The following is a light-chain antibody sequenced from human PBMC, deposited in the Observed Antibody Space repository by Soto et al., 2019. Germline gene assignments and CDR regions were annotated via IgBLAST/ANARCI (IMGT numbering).Light chain of an antibody. CDR2: AAS. CDR1: QGISNY. CDR3: QQYNNWPFIT. V-gene: IGKV1-27*01. Sequence: DIQMTQSPSSVSPGLCDRVTISCRASQGISNYLAWYQQKPGKVPKLLIYAASTLQSGVPSRFSGSGSGTDFTLTISSLQSEDFAVYYCQQYNNWPFITFGQGTGLEIK. J-gene: IGKJ5*01.